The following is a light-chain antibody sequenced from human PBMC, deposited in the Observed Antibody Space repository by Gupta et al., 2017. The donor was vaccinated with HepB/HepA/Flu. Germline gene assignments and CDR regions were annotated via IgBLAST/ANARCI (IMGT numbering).Light chain of an antibody. Sequence: DIVMTPSPASLAVSLGERATINCKSSQSVLYSSNNKNYLAWYQQRPGQPPKLLIYGASTRESGVPDRFSGSGSGTDFTLTINSLQADDVAVYYCQRDDRNRSTLGQGTKVEIK. J-gene: IGKJ2*01. CDR1: QSVLYSSNNKNY. V-gene: IGKV4-1*01. CDR3: QRDDRNRST. CDR2: GAS.